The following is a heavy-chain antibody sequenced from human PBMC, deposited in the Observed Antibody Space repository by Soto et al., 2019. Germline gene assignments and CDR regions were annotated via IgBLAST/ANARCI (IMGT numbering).Heavy chain of an antibody. J-gene: IGHJ5*02. CDR3: VKVRYNSGGTGDWSDP. CDR2: INGGGDNT. Sequence: LRLSCAASGFTFSSYAMSWVRQAPGKGLEWVSTINGGGDNTYYTDSVKGRFTISRDNSKNTVYLQMNSLRVEDTALYYCVKVRYNSGGTGDWSDPSGQGTLVTVS. V-gene: IGHV3-23*01. D-gene: IGHD6-19*01. CDR1: GFTFSSYA.